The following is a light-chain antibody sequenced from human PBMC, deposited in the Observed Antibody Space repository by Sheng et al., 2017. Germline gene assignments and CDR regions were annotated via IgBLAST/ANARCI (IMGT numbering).Light chain of an antibody. V-gene: IGKV3-11*01. Sequence: EIVLTQSPVTLSLYPGERATLSCRASQSVSSQLAWYQQKLGQAPRLLIYAASNRATGIPARFSGSGSGTDFTLTISSLEPEDFAVYYCQHRRTFGQGTKVEIK. J-gene: IGKJ1*01. CDR1: QSVSSQ. CDR3: QHRRT. CDR2: AAS.